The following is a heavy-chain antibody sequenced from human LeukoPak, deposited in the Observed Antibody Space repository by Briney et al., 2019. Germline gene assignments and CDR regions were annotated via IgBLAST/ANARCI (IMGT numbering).Heavy chain of an antibody. J-gene: IGHJ3*02. CDR3: ARGRRGSQRAFDI. CDR2: INHSGST. D-gene: IGHD1-14*01. CDR1: GGSFSGYY. Sequence: SESLSLTCAVYGGSFSGYYWSWIRRPPGKGLEWIGEINHSGSTNYNPSLKSRVTISVDTSKNQFSLKLSSVTAADTAVYYCARGRRGSQRAFDIWGQGTMVTVSS. V-gene: IGHV4-34*01.